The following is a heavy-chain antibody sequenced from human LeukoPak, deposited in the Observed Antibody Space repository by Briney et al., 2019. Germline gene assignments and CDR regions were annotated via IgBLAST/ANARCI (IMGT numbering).Heavy chain of an antibody. CDR3: APYEVGSGIYALDY. CDR1: GGSISSISYY. V-gene: IGHV4-39*01. D-gene: IGHD3-10*01. CDR2: IYYSGTT. Sequence: PSETLSLTCTVSGGSISSISYYWGWIRQPPGKGLEWIASIYYSGTTYYNPSLKSRVTISVDTSKNQFSLNLSSVTAADTAVYYCAPYEVGSGIYALDYWGQGTLVTVSS. J-gene: IGHJ4*02.